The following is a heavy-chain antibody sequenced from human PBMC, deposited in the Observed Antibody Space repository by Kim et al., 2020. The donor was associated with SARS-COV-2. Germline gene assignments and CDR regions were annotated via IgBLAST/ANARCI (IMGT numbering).Heavy chain of an antibody. CDR1: GFTFSSYG. V-gene: IGHV3-33*06. CDR3: AKEYPSADSSSWHRYYYGMDV. CDR2: IWYDGSNK. Sequence: GGSLRLSCAASGFTFSSYGMHWVRQAPGKGLEWVAVIWYDGSNKYYADSVKGRFTISRDNSKNTLYLQMNSLRAEDTAVYYCAKEYPSADSSSWHRYYYGMDVWGQGTTVTVSS. D-gene: IGHD6-13*01. J-gene: IGHJ6*02.